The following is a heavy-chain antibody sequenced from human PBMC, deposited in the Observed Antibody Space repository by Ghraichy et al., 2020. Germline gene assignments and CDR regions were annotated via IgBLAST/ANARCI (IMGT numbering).Heavy chain of an antibody. CDR1: GGSFSGYY. V-gene: IGHV4-34*01. J-gene: IGHJ4*02. CDR2: INHSGST. CDR3: ARATTVTTL. D-gene: IGHD4-17*01. Sequence: SQTLSLTCAVYGGSFSGYYWSWIRQPPGKGLEWIGEINHSGSTNYNPSLKSRVTISVDTSKNQFSLKLSSVTAADTAVYYCARATTVTTLWGQGTLVTVSS.